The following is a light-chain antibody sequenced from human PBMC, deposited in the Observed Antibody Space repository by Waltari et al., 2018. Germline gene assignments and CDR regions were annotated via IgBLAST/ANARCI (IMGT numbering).Light chain of an antibody. J-gene: IGLJ3*02. CDR3: CSYAGSSTWV. Sequence: QSALTQPASVSGSPGQSITISCPGTSSDVGSYNLDSWYQQHPGKAPKLMIYEGSKRPSGVSNRFSGSKSGNTASLTISGLQAEDEADYYCCSYAGSSTWVFGGGTKLTVL. CDR1: SSDVGSYNL. CDR2: EGS. V-gene: IGLV2-23*01.